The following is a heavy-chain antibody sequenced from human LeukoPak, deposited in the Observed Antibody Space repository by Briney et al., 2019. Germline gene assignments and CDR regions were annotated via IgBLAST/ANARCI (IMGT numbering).Heavy chain of an antibody. CDR3: ARETRIEWLRFLDS. CDR1: GGFGGSISNGDYY. CDR2: IHSNGNT. J-gene: IGHJ4*02. Sequence: SQTLSLTCTVSGGFGGSISNGDYYWSWIRQHPERGLEWIGYIHSNGNTYHNSSLESRVAISVDPSKSQFSLRLSAVTAADTAVYYCARETRIEWLRFLDSWGQGTLVTVSS. V-gene: IGHV4-31*03. D-gene: IGHD5-12*01.